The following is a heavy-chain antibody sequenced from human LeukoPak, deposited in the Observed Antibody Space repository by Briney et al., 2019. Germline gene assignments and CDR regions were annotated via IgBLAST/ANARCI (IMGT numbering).Heavy chain of an antibody. V-gene: IGHV3-21*01. D-gene: IGHD3-22*01. CDR2: ISSSSSYI. CDR1: GFTFSSYS. J-gene: IGHJ4*02. CDR3: ARGVGYYDSSGLYDY. Sequence: PGGSLRLSCAASGFTFSSYSMNWVRQAPGKGLEWVSSISSSSSYIYYADSVKGRFTISRDNAKNSLYLQMNSLRAEDTAVYYCARGVGYYDSSGLYDYWGQGTLVTVSS.